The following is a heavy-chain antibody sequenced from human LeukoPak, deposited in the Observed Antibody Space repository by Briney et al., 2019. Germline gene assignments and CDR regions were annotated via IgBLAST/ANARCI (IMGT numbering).Heavy chain of an antibody. Sequence: PSGTLSLTCAVSGGSISSSNWWSWVRQPPGKGLEWIGEIYHSESTNYNPSLKSRVTISVDKSKNQFSLKLSSVTAADTAVYYCARDRPAYSSSQYRFDYWGQGTLVTVSS. CDR1: GGSISSSNW. D-gene: IGHD6-13*01. J-gene: IGHJ4*02. CDR3: ARDRPAYSSSQYRFDY. V-gene: IGHV4-4*02. CDR2: IYHSEST.